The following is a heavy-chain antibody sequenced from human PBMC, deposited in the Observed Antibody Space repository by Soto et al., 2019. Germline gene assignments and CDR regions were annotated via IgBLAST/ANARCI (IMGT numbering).Heavy chain of an antibody. CDR2: IWYDGSNK. J-gene: IGHJ3*02. CDR3: ARARRITMVRGVSAFDI. Sequence: QVQLVESGGGVVQPGRSLRLSCAASGFTFSSYGMHWVRQAPGKGLEWVAVIWYDGSNKYYADSVKGRFTISRDNSKNTLYLQMNSLRAEDTAVYYCARARRITMVRGVSAFDIWDQGTMVTVSS. CDR1: GFTFSSYG. V-gene: IGHV3-33*01. D-gene: IGHD3-10*01.